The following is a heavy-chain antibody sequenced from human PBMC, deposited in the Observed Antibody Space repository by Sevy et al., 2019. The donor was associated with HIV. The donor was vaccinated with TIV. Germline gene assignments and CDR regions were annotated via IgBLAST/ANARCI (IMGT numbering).Heavy chain of an antibody. CDR3: ARGFWVSSSCSVSS. CDR2: ISSSSSSI. J-gene: IGHJ4*02. V-gene: IGHV3-48*01. D-gene: IGHD2-2*01. CDR1: GFTFSSYS. Sequence: GGSLRLSCAASGFTFSSYSMNWVRQAPRKGLEWVSSISSSSSSIYYADSVKGRFTISRDNAKNSLYLQMDSLTAEDTAVYYCARGFWVSSSCSVSSWGQGTLVTVSS.